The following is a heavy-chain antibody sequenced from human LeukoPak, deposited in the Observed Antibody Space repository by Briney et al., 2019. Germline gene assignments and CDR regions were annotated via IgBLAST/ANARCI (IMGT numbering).Heavy chain of an antibody. D-gene: IGHD1-1*01. J-gene: IGHJ1*01. CDR2: IYYTGRT. CDR1: GGSMSSYY. CDR3: ATLPRGTQPPDYFHH. V-gene: IGHV4-59*08. Sequence: PSETLSLTCTVSGGSMSSYYWSWIRQPPPEGMECIGSIYYTGRTHYNPSLKSRVTISIDTSKNQFSLKLSSVTAADTAVYYCATLPRGTQPPDYFHHWGQGTLVTVSS.